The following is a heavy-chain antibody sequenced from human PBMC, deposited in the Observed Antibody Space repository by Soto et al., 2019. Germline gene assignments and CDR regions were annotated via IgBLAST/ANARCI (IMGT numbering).Heavy chain of an antibody. D-gene: IGHD2-15*01. CDR1: GFTFSSYA. CDR3: ARVGYCSGGSCPFTFSDY. CDR2: ISSNGGST. J-gene: IGHJ4*02. V-gene: IGHV3-64*01. Sequence: GGSLRLSCAASGFTFSSYAMHWVRQAPGKGLEYVSAISSNGGSTYYVNSVKGRFTISRDNSKNTLYLQMGSLRAEDMAVYYCARVGYCSGGSCPFTFSDYWGQGTLVTVSS.